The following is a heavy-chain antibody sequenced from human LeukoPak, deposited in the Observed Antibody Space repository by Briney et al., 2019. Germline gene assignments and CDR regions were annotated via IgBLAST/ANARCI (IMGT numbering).Heavy chain of an antibody. CDR1: GFTFSSYA. CDR2: IYYSGRT. CDR3: ARHGGSTTAYYFDY. V-gene: IGHV4-39*01. J-gene: IGHJ4*02. Sequence: PGGSLRLSCAASGFTFSSYAMSWVRQPPGKGLEWIGSIYYSGRTYYNASLKSRVTISVDTSKNQFSLKLSSVTAADTAVYYCARHGGSTTAYYFDYWGQGTLVTVSS. D-gene: IGHD1-26*01.